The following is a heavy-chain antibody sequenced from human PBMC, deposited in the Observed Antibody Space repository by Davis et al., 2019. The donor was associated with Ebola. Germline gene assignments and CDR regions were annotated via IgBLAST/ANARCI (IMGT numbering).Heavy chain of an antibody. Sequence: SETLSLTCTVSGGSISSYYWSWIRQPPGKGLEWIGYIYYSGSTNYNPSLKSRVTISVDTSKNQFSLELSSVTAADTAVYYCARGSYWTPTVTTYYYYYGMDVWGQGTTVTVSS. CDR3: ARGSYWTPTVTTYYYYYGMDV. V-gene: IGHV4-59*08. CDR1: GGSISSYY. J-gene: IGHJ6*02. D-gene: IGHD4-11*01. CDR2: IYYSGST.